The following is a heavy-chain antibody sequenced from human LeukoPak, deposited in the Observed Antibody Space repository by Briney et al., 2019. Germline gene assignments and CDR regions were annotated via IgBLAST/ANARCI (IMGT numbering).Heavy chain of an antibody. Sequence: SETLSLTCTVSGGSISSYYWSWIRQPPGKGLEWIGYIYYSGSTNYNPSLKSRVTISVDTSKNQFSLKLSSVTAADTAVYYCARERTGYSSSWYYLDYWGQGTLVTVSS. J-gene: IGHJ4*02. CDR2: IYYSGST. D-gene: IGHD6-13*01. CDR3: ARERTGYSSSWYYLDY. V-gene: IGHV4-59*01. CDR1: GGSISSYY.